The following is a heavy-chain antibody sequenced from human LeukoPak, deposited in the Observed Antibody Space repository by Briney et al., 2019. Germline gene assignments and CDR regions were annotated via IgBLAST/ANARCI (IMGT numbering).Heavy chain of an antibody. CDR2: INHSGST. Sequence: SETLSLTCTVSGGSISSSSSYWGWIRQPPGKGLEWIGEINHSGSTNYNPSLKSRVTISVDTSKNQFSLKLSSVTAADTAVYYCARGQGYSSSFDPWGQGTLVTVSS. V-gene: IGHV4-39*07. CDR1: GGSISSSSSY. J-gene: IGHJ5*02. CDR3: ARGQGYSSSFDP. D-gene: IGHD6-13*01.